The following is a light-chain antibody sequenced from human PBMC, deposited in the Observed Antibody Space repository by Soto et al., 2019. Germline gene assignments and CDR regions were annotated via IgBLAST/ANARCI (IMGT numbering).Light chain of an antibody. J-gene: IGKJ1*01. CDR1: QRISRG. V-gene: IGKV1-5*01. CDR2: AAS. Sequence: DIKLPNSPPPLFASVGDRFTITCRPSQRISRGLAWHQQKAGEAPKLLIYAASTLVSGVPSRFSGSGSGTEFTLTISSLQPDDFATYYCQQYNPGTFGQGTKVEIK. CDR3: QQYNPGT.